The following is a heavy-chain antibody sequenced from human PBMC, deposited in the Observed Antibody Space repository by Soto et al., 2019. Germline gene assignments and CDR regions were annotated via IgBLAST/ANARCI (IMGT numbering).Heavy chain of an antibody. Sequence: SCKASGYTFTSYAMHWARQAPGQRLEWMGWINAGNGNTKYSQKFQGRVTITRDTSASTAYMELSSLRSEDTAVYHCARALRYYDSSGYYPWGQGTQLTVSS. V-gene: IGHV1-3*01. CDR3: ARALRYYDSSGYYP. D-gene: IGHD3-22*01. CDR2: INAGNGNT. J-gene: IGHJ5*02. CDR1: GYTFTSYA.